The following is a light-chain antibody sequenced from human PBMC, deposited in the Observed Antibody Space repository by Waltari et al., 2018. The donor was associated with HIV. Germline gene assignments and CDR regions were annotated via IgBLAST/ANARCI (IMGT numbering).Light chain of an antibody. V-gene: IGLV9-49*01. CDR3: GADHGGGNTFVWV. CDR1: SDYNNYK. CDR2: VGTGGLVG. J-gene: IGLJ2*01. Sequence: QPVLTQPPSASASLAAPVTLTGTLISDYNNYKVAWFQPRPGRGPRIVMRVGTGGLVGAKGEGIPDRFSVLGSGLNRYLTIANIQEDDEGAYHCGADHGGGNTFVWVFGGGTKLTVL.